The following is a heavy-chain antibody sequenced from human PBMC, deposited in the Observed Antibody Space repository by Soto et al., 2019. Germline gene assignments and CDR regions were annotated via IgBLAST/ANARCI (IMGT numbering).Heavy chain of an antibody. D-gene: IGHD1-26*01. CDR3: ARDTGTYPYYFDY. V-gene: IGHV4-30-4*01. J-gene: IGHJ4*02. Sequence: TLSLSCTVSGGSISSGQNFWNWIRQSPGKGLEWIGYIHHSGSTYYNPSLKSRLTISVDTSKNQISLKLNSVTAADTAVYYCARDTGTYPYYFDYWGQATLVTVSS. CDR1: GGSISSGQNF. CDR2: IHHSGST.